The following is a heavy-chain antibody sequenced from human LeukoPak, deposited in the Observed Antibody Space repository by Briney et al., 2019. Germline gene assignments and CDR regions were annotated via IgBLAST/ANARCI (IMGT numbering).Heavy chain of an antibody. D-gene: IGHD2-15*01. CDR3: AKDRYCSGGSCSSYFDY. CDR2: ISYDGSNK. V-gene: IGHV3-30-3*01. J-gene: IGHJ4*02. Sequence: PGRSLRLSCAASGFTFSSYAMHWVRHAPGKGLEGVAVISYDGSNKYYADSVKGRFTISRDNSKNTLYLQMNSLRAEDTAVYYCAKDRYCSGGSCSSYFDYWGQGTLVTVSS. CDR1: GFTFSSYA.